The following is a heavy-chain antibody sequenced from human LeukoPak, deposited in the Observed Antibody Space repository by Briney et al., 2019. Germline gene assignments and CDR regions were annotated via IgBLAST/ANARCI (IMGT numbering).Heavy chain of an antibody. CDR3: ARANYRGDAYDI. V-gene: IGHV4-31*03. D-gene: IGHD3-10*01. CDR2: IYYSGST. Sequence: TSETLSLTCTDSGGSISSGGYYWSWIRQHPGKGLEWIGYIYYSGSTYYNPSLKSRVTISVDTSKNQFSLKLSSVTAADTAVYYCARANYRGDAYDIWGQGTMVTVSS. J-gene: IGHJ3*02. CDR1: GGSISSGGYY.